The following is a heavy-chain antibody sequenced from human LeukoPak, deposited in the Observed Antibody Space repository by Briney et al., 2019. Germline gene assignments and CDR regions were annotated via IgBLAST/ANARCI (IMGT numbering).Heavy chain of an antibody. J-gene: IGHJ4*02. Sequence: GASVKVSFKTTGYTLTSYRISWVRQAPAQGLEWMGWINPANEKTNDRQNLQARLTRTTDTSTNTAYIQLRSLRSDDTSTYYCAREEDEPDFHIDYWGEGTLVTVSS. CDR2: INPANEKT. CDR3: AREEDEPDFHIDY. D-gene: IGHD3-3*01. CDR1: GYTLTSYR. V-gene: IGHV1-18*01.